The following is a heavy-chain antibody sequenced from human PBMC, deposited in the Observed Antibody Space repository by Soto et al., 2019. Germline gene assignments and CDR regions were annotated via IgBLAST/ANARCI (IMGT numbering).Heavy chain of an antibody. J-gene: IGHJ4*02. V-gene: IGHV1-3*01. D-gene: IGHD6-13*01. CDR2: INAGHGNT. Sequence: GASVKVSCKASGYTFTSYAIHWVRQAPGQRLEWMGWINAGHGNTKYSQNFQGRVTITRDTSASTAYMELSSLRADDTAVYYCASGAYSSNWYHDYWGQGTLVTVSS. CDR3: ASGAYSSNWYHDY. CDR1: GYTFTSYA.